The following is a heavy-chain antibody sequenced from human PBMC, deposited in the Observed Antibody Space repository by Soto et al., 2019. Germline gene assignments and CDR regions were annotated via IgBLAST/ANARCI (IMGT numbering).Heavy chain of an antibody. Sequence: GGSLRLSCAASGFTFSSYAMSWVRQAPGKGLEWVSAISGSGGSTYYADSVKGRFTISRDNSKNTLYLQMNSLRAEDTAVYYCAKDDGSGSYVSSYYFDYWGQGTLVTVSS. J-gene: IGHJ4*02. CDR2: ISGSGGST. CDR1: GFTFSSYA. V-gene: IGHV3-23*01. D-gene: IGHD3-10*01. CDR3: AKDDGSGSYVSSYYFDY.